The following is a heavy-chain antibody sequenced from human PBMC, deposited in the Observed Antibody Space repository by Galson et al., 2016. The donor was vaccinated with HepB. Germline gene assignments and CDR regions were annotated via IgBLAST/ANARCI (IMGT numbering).Heavy chain of an antibody. V-gene: IGHV3-7*03. CDR1: GFTFSSFW. J-gene: IGHJ4*02. CDR2: IKDDGSEQ. D-gene: IGHD2-21*01. CDR3: TRGARGYCGGDGCG. Sequence: SLRLSCAASGFTFSSFWVDWVRQAPGKGLEWVANIKDDGSEQYYVDSVKGRFTISRDNARNSLFLQMNSLRVEDTAVYFCTRGARGYCGGDGCGWGQGTLVTVSS.